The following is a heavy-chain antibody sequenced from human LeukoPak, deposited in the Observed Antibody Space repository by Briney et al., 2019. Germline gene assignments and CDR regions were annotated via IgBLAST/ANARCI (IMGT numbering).Heavy chain of an antibody. V-gene: IGHV1-18*01. Sequence: ASVKVSCKASGYTFTSYGISWVRQAPGQGLEWVGWISAYNGNTNYAQKLQGRVTMTTDTSTSTAYMELRSLRSDDTAVYYCARSPGLLWFGELYLGYWGQGTLVTVSS. CDR1: GYTFTSYG. J-gene: IGHJ4*02. CDR2: ISAYNGNT. CDR3: ARSPGLLWFGELYLGY. D-gene: IGHD3-10*01.